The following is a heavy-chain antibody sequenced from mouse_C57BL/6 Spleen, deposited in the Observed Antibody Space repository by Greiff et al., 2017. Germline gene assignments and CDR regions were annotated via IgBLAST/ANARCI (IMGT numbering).Heavy chain of an antibody. D-gene: IGHD2-4*01. CDR3: AREMYDYDDAMDY. J-gene: IGHJ4*01. CDR1: GYTFTDYY. CDR2: IYPGSGNT. Sequence: VQLKESGAELVRPGASVKLSCKASGYTFTDYYINWVKQRPGQGLEWIARIYPGSGNTYYNEKFKGKATLTAEKSSSTAYMQLSSLTSEDSAVYFCAREMYDYDDAMDYWGQGTSVTVSS. V-gene: IGHV1-76*01.